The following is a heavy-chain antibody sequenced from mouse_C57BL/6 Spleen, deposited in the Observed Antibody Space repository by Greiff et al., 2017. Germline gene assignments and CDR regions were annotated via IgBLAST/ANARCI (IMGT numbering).Heavy chain of an antibody. D-gene: IGHD2-4*01. Sequence: QVTLKESGPGILQSSQTLSLTCSFSGFSLSTSGMGVSWIRQPSGKGLEWLAHIYWDDDKRYNPSLKSRLTISKDTSRNQVFLKITSVDTADTATYYCARGYRDYDDGPPGVAYWGQGTLVTVSA. V-gene: IGHV8-12*01. CDR1: GFSLSTSGMG. CDR2: IYWDDDK. J-gene: IGHJ3*01. CDR3: ARGYRDYDDGPPGVAY.